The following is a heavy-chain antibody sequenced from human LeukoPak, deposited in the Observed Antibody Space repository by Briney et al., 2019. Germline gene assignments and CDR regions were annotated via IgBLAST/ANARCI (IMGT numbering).Heavy chain of an antibody. CDR1: GYSFTSYW. Sequence: GESLQISCKGFGYSFTSYWIGWVRPMPGKGLEWMGIIYPGDSDTRYSPSFQGQVTISADKSISTAYLQWSSLKASDTAMYYCARPDQDTVGYFDYWGQGTLVTVSS. V-gene: IGHV5-51*01. J-gene: IGHJ4*02. CDR2: IYPGDSDT. CDR3: ARPDQDTVGYFDY. D-gene: IGHD4-11*01.